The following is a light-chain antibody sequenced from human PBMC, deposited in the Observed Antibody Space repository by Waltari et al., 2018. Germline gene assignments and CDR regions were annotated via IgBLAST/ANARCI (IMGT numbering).Light chain of an antibody. CDR1: NVGSKS. CDR3: QVWDTSSDRVV. V-gene: IGLV3-21*03. Sequence: SYVLTQPPSASVAPGKTARITCGGNNVGSKSVHWYQQKPGQAPLPCVYDDSARPPGIPARCSASNSGDTATLTISRVENGDEADYYCQVWDTSSDRVVFGGGTKLTVL. CDR2: DDS. J-gene: IGLJ2*01.